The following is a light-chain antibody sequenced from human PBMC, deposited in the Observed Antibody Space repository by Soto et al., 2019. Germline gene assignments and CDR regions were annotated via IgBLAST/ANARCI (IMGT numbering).Light chain of an antibody. CDR2: VGTGGIVG. Sequence: QSVMTQPPSASASLGDSVTLTCTLSSGYSNYKVDWYQQRPGKGPRFVMRVGTGGIVGSKGDGITDLFSVLGSGLNRYLTIKNSQEDEEGDYHCGADHGSGSNFVYVFGTGTKLTVL. CDR1: SGYSNYK. V-gene: IGLV9-49*01. CDR3: GADHGSGSNFVYV. J-gene: IGLJ1*01.